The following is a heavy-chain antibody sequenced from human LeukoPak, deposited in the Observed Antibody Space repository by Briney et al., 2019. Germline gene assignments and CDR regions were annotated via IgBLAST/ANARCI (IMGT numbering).Heavy chain of an antibody. D-gene: IGHD3-9*01. V-gene: IGHV1-18*01. Sequence: ASVKVSCKASGYTFTSYGISWVRQAPGQGLEWMGWISAYNGNTNYAQKLQGRVTMTTDTSTSTAYMELRSLRSDDTAVYYCAKDFHFDWLRNAYSWFDPWGQGTLVTVSS. CDR3: AKDFHFDWLRNAYSWFDP. J-gene: IGHJ5*02. CDR2: ISAYNGNT. CDR1: GYTFTSYG.